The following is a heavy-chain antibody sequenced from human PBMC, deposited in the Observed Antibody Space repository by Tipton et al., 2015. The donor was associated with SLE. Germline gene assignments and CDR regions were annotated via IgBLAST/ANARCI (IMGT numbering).Heavy chain of an antibody. CDR3: ATDLPGDRDFDY. CDR1: GFSFSTHE. CDR2: IDGGGYNI. V-gene: IGHV3-48*03. Sequence: LSLTCVMSGFSFSTHEMNWVRQAPGKGLEWVSFIDGGGYNIGYADSVRGRFTISRDNAKHSLYLQMHSLRVEDTAVYYCATDLPGDRDFDYWGQGTRVTVSS. J-gene: IGHJ4*02. D-gene: IGHD7-27*01.